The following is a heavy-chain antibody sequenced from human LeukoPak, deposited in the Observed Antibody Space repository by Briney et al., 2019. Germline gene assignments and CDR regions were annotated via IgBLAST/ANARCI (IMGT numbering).Heavy chain of an antibody. CDR2: INPNSGDS. CDR1: GYTFTGYY. D-gene: IGHD3-10*01. Sequence: SVKVSCKASGYTFTGYYMHWVRQAPGQGLEWMGWINPNSGDSNIAQNFQIRVTMTRDKSISTIYMELRRLRFDDTAVYYCARGRDEIDYWGQGTLVTVSS. J-gene: IGHJ4*02. CDR3: ARGRDEIDY. V-gene: IGHV1-2*02.